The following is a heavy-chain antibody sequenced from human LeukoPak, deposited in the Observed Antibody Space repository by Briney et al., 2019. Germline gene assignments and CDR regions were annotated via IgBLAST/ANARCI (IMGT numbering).Heavy chain of an antibody. J-gene: IGHJ4*02. V-gene: IGHV3-23*01. CDR1: GFTFSNAW. D-gene: IGHD3-22*01. Sequence: GGSLRLSCAASGFTFSNAWMSWVRQAPGKGLEWVSAITGSGGSTYYADSVKGRFTISRDNSKNTLYLQMNSLRAEDTAVYYCARETPLYYYDSSGYQDYWGQGTLVTVSS. CDR2: ITGSGGST. CDR3: ARETPLYYYDSSGYQDY.